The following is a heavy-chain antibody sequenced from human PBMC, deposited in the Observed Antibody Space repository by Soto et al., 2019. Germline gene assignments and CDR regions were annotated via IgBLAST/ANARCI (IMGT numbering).Heavy chain of an antibody. CDR1: GYTFTGYY. Sequence: ASVKVSCKASGYTFTGYYIHWVRQAPGQGLEWMGWINPNSGGTNYAQKFQGWVTMTRDTSISTAYMELSRLRSDDTAVYYCARDPAPITIFGVVYYSIRGMDVWGQGTTVTVSS. CDR3: ARDPAPITIFGVVYYSIRGMDV. D-gene: IGHD3-3*01. J-gene: IGHJ6*02. V-gene: IGHV1-2*04. CDR2: INPNSGGT.